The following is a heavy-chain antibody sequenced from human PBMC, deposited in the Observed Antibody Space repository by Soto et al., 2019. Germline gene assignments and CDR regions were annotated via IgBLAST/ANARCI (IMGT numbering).Heavy chain of an antibody. V-gene: IGHV3-23*01. J-gene: IGHJ6*02. CDR1: GFTFSSYA. Sequence: CLRLSCAASGFTFSSYAMSWVRQAPGKGLEWVSAISGSGGSTYYADSVKGRFTISRDNSKNTLYLQMNSLRAEDTAVYYCAKARSRWDHYYGMDVWGQGTTVTVSS. CDR3: AKARSRWDHYYGMDV. D-gene: IGHD1-26*01. CDR2: ISGSGGST.